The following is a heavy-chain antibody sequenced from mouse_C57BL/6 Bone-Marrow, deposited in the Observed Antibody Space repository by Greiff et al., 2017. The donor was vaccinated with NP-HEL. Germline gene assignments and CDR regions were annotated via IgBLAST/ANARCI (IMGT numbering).Heavy chain of an antibody. J-gene: IGHJ1*03. V-gene: IGHV1-81*01. Sequence: QVQLQQSGAELARPGASVKLSCKASGYTFTSYGISWVKQRTGQGLEWIGEIYPSSGNTYYNEKFKGKATLTADKSSSPAYMELRSLTSEDSAVYFCARNPPYYDGSSYWYFDVGGTGTTVTVSA. CDR3: ARNPPYYDGSSYWYFDV. CDR1: GYTFTSYG. CDR2: IYPSSGNT. D-gene: IGHD1-1*01.